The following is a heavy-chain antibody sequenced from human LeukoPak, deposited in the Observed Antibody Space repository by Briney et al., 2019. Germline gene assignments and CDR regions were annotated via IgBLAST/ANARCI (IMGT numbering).Heavy chain of an antibody. CDR1: GFTFSSYG. CDR2: IRYDGSNK. D-gene: IGHD6-13*01. V-gene: IGHV3-30*02. CDR3: ARDWIAAAGRDAFDI. Sequence: GGSLRLSCAASGFTFSSYGMHWVRQAPGKGLEWVAFIRYDGSNKYYADSVKGRFTISRDNAKNSLYLQMNSLGAEDTAVYYCARDWIAAAGRDAFDIWGQGTMVTVSS. J-gene: IGHJ3*02.